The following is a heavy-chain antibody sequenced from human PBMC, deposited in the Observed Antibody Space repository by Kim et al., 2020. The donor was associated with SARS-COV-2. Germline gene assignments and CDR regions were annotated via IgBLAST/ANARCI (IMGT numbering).Heavy chain of an antibody. D-gene: IGHD3-10*01. J-gene: IGHJ4*02. CDR2: INHSGRT. CDR1: GGSFSGYY. Sequence: SETLSLTCAVYGGSFSGYYWSWIRQPPGKGLEWIGEINHSGRTNYNQSLKSRVTISVDTSKNQFSLKLTSVTAADTAVYYCARRLSNTSGWGSHYCDLWGQRTLVTVSS. CDR3: ARRLSNTSGWGSHYCDL. V-gene: IGHV4-34*01.